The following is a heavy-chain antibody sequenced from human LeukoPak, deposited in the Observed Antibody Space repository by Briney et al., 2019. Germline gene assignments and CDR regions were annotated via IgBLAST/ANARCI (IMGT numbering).Heavy chain of an antibody. J-gene: IGHJ5*02. CDR1: GYTFTSYA. CDR3: ARDTSDGESSWSPKYNWFDP. Sequence: GASVKVSCKASGYTFTSYAMHWVRQAPGQRLEWMGWINAGNGNTKYSQKFQGRVTITRDTSASTAYMELSSLRSEDTAVYYCARDTSDGESSWSPKYNWFDPWGQGTLVTVSS. CDR2: INAGNGNT. V-gene: IGHV1-3*01. D-gene: IGHD3-10*01.